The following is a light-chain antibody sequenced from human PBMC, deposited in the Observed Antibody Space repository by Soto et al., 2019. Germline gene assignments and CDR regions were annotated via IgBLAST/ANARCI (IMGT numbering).Light chain of an antibody. CDR1: QSVTNNY. CDR2: GAS. V-gene: IGKV3-20*01. CDR3: QQYGSSPGFT. Sequence: EIVLTQSPGTLSLSPGERATLSCRASQSVTNNYLAWYQQKPGQAPRLLIYGASSRATGIPDRFSGSGSGTDFTLTISRLEPEDFAVYYCQQYGSSPGFTFGPGTKVDIK. J-gene: IGKJ3*01.